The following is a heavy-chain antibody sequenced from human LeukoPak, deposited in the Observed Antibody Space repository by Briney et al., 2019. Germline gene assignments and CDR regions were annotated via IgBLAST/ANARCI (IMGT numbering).Heavy chain of an antibody. CDR1: GYTFTSYD. V-gene: IGHV1-8*03. CDR2: MNPNSGNT. D-gene: IGHD6-19*01. CDR3: ARDSPSIAVAGRGENYYYYMDV. Sequence: GASVKVSCKASGYTFTSYDINWVRQATGQGLEWMGWMNPNSGNTGYAQKFQGRVTITRNTSISTAYMELSSLRSEDTAVYYCARDSPSIAVAGRGENYYYYMDVWGKGTTVTVSS. J-gene: IGHJ6*03.